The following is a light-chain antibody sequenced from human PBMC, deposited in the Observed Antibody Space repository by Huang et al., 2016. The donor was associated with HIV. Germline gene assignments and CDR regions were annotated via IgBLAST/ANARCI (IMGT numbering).Light chain of an antibody. CDR3: QHFDNLALT. CDR2: DAS. Sequence: DIQMTQSPSSLSASVGDRVTITCQASQDISNYLNWYQQKPGKAPKLLIYDASNLEKGVPSRFSGSGSGTDFTFTISSLQSEDIATYYCQHFDNLALTFGGGTKVQIK. CDR1: QDISNY. J-gene: IGKJ4*02. V-gene: IGKV1-33*01.